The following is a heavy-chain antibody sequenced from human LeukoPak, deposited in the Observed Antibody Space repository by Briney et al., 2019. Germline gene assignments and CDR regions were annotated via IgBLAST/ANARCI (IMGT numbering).Heavy chain of an antibody. CDR2: ITSGGTCK. CDR3: AKDGSTSSWRGGGYYFDS. V-gene: IGHV3-21*01. CDR1: GFTFSSYS. Sequence: GGSLRLSCAASGFTFSSYSMNWVRQAPGKGLEWVSSITSGGTCKPYADSLKGRFAISRDNANNSLYLQINSLRAEDTAVYYCAKDGSTSSWRGGGYYFDSWGQGTLATVSS. J-gene: IGHJ4*02. D-gene: IGHD2-2*01.